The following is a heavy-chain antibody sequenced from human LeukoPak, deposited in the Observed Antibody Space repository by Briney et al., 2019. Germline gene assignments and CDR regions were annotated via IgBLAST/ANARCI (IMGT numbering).Heavy chain of an antibody. CDR1: GFTFSNSA. D-gene: IGHD6-19*01. CDR2: IVVGGGNT. Sequence: SVRVSCKASGFTFSNSAVQWVRQARGQRLEWIGWIVVGGGNTNYAQSLQGRLTITRDMSTGTAYMELSSLRSEDTAVYYCAKDLGIAVAGTDHYYYYGMDVWGQGTTVTVSS. V-gene: IGHV1-58*01. CDR3: AKDLGIAVAGTDHYYYYGMDV. J-gene: IGHJ6*02.